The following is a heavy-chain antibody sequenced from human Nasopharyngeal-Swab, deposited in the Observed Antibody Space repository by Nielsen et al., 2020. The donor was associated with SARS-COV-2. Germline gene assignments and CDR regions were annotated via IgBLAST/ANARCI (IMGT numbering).Heavy chain of an antibody. CDR1: GFTFSSYA. V-gene: IGHV3-30-3*01. Sequence: GGSLSLSFAASGFTFSSYAMHWVRQAPGKGLEWVAVISYNGSNKYYADSVKGRFTISRDNSKNTLYLQMNSLRAEDTDVYYCASARPVFDYWGQGTLVTVSS. CDR2: ISYNGSNK. CDR3: ASARPVFDY. J-gene: IGHJ4*02. D-gene: IGHD6-6*01.